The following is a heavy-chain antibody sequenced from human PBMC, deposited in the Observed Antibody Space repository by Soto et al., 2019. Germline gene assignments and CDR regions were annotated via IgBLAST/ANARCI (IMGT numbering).Heavy chain of an antibody. V-gene: IGHV3-23*01. Sequence: EVQLLESGGGLVQPGGSLRLSCAASGFTFTSYAMSWVRQAPGRGLEWLSAFGGGGGSTYYADSVKGRFTISRDNSKNTLYLKINSRRAEYTAIYYCAKLRTITTGASYFWGQGTLVTVAT. J-gene: IGHJ4*02. CDR1: GFTFTSYA. D-gene: IGHD1-1*01. CDR2: FGGGGGST. CDR3: AKLRTITTGASYF.